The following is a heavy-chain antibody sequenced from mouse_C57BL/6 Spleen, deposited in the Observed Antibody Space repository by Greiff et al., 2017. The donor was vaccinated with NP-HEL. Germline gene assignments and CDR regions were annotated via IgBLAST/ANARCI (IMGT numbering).Heavy chain of an antibody. V-gene: IGHV3-6*01. CDR3: ARDRGYYSNSAWFAD. Sequence: EVKLEESGPGLVKPSQSLSLTCSVTGYSITSGYSWNWIRQFPGNKLEWMGYISYDGSNNYNPSLKNRISITRDTSKNQFVLKLNSVTTDDTATYYGARDRGYYSNSAWFADWGQGTLVTVSA. CDR1: GYSITSGYS. CDR2: ISYDGSN. J-gene: IGHJ3*01. D-gene: IGHD2-5*01.